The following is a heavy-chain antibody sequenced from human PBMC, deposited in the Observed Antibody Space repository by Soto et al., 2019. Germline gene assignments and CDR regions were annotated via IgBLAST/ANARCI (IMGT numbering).Heavy chain of an antibody. J-gene: IGHJ6*02. CDR1: GFTFSSYA. Sequence: PGGSLRLSCAASGFTFSSYAXXXVRQAPGKGLEWVAVISYDGSNKYYADSVKGRFTISRDNSKNTLYLQMNSLRAEDTAVYYCARAGDYYDSSGYYMDVWGQGTXVTVSS. D-gene: IGHD3-22*01. V-gene: IGHV3-30-3*01. CDR3: ARAGDYYDSSGYYMDV. CDR2: ISYDGSNK.